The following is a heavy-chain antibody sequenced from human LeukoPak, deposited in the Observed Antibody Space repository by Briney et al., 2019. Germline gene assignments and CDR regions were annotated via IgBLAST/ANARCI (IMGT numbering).Heavy chain of an antibody. D-gene: IGHD1-26*01. CDR1: GYSFTSYW. CDR3: ARFIGSGSHHPVYYYYYMDV. V-gene: IGHV5-51*01. Sequence: GESLQISCKGSGYSFTSYWIGWVRQMPGKGLEWMGIIYPGDSDTRYSPSFQGQVTISADKSISTAYLQWSSLKASDTAMHYCARFIGSGSHHPVYYYYYMDVGGKGTTVTVSS. CDR2: IYPGDSDT. J-gene: IGHJ6*03.